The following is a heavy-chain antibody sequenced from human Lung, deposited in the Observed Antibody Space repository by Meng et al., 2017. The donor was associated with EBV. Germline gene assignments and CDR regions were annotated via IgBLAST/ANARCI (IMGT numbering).Heavy chain of an antibody. CDR2: ISYDGSNK. CDR1: GFTFRSYA. Sequence: QVQLVGAGGGVGQPGRSLRLSCAASGFTFRSYAMHWVRQAPGKGLEWVAVISYDGSNKYYADSVKGRFTISRDNSKNTLYLQMNSLRAEDTTVYYCARDRVQLWFSWGQGTLVTVSS. J-gene: IGHJ5*02. V-gene: IGHV3-30-3*01. D-gene: IGHD5-18*01. CDR3: ARDRVQLWFS.